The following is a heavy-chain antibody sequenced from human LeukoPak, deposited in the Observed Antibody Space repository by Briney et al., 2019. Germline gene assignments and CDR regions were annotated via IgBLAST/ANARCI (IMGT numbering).Heavy chain of an antibody. D-gene: IGHD2-15*01. J-gene: IGHJ4*02. CDR3: AREARDSLVGRYFDY. V-gene: IGHV4-59*01. CDR1: GGSISSYY. CDR2: IYYSGST. Sequence: SETLSLTCTVSGGSISSYYWSWIRQPPGKGLEWIGYIYYSGSTNYSPSLKSRVTISVDTSKNQFSLKLSSVTAADTAVYYCAREARDSLVGRYFDYWGQGTLVTVSS.